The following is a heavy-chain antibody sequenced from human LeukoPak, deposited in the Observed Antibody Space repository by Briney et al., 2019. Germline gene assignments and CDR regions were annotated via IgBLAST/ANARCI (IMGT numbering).Heavy chain of an antibody. D-gene: IGHD1-26*01. V-gene: IGHV3-21*04. CDR2: ISSSSSYI. Sequence: GGSLRLSCAASGFTFSSYSMNWVRQAPGKGLEWVSSISSSSSYIYYADSVRGRFTISRDNSKNTLYLQMNSLRAEDTAVYYCAKDIAQLPDYWGQGTLVTVSS. CDR3: AKDIAQLPDY. J-gene: IGHJ4*02. CDR1: GFTFSSYS.